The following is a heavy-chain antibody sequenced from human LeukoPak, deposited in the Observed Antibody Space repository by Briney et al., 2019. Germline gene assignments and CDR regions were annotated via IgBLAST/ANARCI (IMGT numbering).Heavy chain of an antibody. CDR2: ISGSGGST. J-gene: IGHJ5*02. D-gene: IGHD2-2*01. V-gene: IGHV3-23*01. CDR3: AKLQSSTSCYFCSWFDP. Sequence: GGSLRLSCAASGFTFSSYAMSWVRQAPGKGLEWVSAISGSGGSTYYADSVKGRFTISRDNSKNTLYLQMNSLRAEDTAVYYCAKLQSSTSCYFCSWFDPLGPGNPGHRLL. CDR1: GFTFSSYA.